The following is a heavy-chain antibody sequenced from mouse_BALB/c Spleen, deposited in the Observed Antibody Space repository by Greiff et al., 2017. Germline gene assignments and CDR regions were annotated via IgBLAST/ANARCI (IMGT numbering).Heavy chain of an antibody. CDR1: GYTFTDYA. V-gene: IGHV1-67*01. J-gene: IGHJ4*01. Sequence: VKLQESGPELVRPGESVKISCKGSGYTFTDYAMHWVKQSHAKSLEWIGVISIYYDNTNYNQTFKGKATMTVDKSSSTAYMELARLTSEDSAIYYCARRGLGRDYAMDYWGQGTSVTVSS. CDR3: ARRGLGRDYAMDY. D-gene: IGHD4-1*01. CDR2: ISIYYDNT.